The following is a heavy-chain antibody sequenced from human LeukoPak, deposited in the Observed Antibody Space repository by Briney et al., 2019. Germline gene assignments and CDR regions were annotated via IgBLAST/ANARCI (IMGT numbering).Heavy chain of an antibody. V-gene: IGHV1-3*03. J-gene: IGHJ6*03. CDR3: AREGGGAYYYGSGLYYYYYYMDV. Sequence: ASVKVSCKASGCTFTSYAMHWVRQAPGQRLEWMGWINAGNGNTKYSQEFQGRVTITRDTSASTAYMELSSLRSEDMAVYYCAREGGGAYYYGSGLYYYYYYMDVWGKGTTVTVSS. CDR2: INAGNGNT. D-gene: IGHD3-10*01. CDR1: GCTFTSYA.